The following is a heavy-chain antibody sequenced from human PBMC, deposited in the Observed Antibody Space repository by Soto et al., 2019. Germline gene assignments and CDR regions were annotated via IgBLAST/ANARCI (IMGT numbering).Heavy chain of an antibody. CDR2: IYYSGST. CDR1: GGSISSSSYY. V-gene: IGHV4-39*01. D-gene: IGHD6-13*01. J-gene: IGHJ3*02. Sequence: QLQLQESGPGLVKPSETLSLTCTVSGGSISSSSYYWGWIRQPPGKGLEWIGSIYYSGSTYYNPSLKSRVTISVDTSKNQFSLKLSSVTVADTAVYYCAGYSSSYDAFDIWGQGTMVTVSS. CDR3: AGYSSSYDAFDI.